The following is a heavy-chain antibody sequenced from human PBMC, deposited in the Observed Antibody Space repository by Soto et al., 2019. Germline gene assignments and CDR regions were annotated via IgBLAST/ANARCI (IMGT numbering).Heavy chain of an antibody. CDR2: LSGSGYYT. CDR3: AKSPDYNLLAGTTFDY. Sequence: GGALRLSCGASGFTFRSYAMSWVRQAPGRGLEWVSTLSGSGYYTYYADSVEGRFTISRDNSKNTLYLQLNSLRAEDTAVYYCAKSPDYNLLAGTTFDYWGQGTLVTVSS. CDR1: GFTFRSYA. V-gene: IGHV3-23*01. J-gene: IGHJ4*02. D-gene: IGHD6-19*01.